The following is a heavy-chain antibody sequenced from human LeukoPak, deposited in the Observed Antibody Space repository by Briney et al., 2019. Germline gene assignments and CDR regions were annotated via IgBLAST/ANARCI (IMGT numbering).Heavy chain of an antibody. CDR1: GFTFSSYA. J-gene: IGHJ3*02. V-gene: IGHV3-23*01. CDR3: AKDLEPSYDFWSGYYKPHDAFDI. D-gene: IGHD3-3*01. CDR2: ISGSGGST. Sequence: GGSLRLSCAASGFTFSSYAMSWVRQAPGKGLEWVSAISGSGGSTYCADSVEGRFTISRDNSKNTLYLQMNSLRAEDTAVYYCAKDLEPSYDFWSGYYKPHDAFDIWGQGTMVTVSS.